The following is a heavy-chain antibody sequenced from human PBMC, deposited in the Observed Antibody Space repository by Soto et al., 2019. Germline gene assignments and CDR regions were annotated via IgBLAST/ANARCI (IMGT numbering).Heavy chain of an antibody. D-gene: IGHD3-10*01. V-gene: IGHV1-18*01. CDR3: GAGGVSPYYNYGMDV. CDR2: ISAYNGNT. Sequence: ASVKVSCKASGYTFTSYGISWVRQAPGQGLEWMGWISAYNGNTNYSQTFQGRVTMTTDTSTSTAYMEVMSLISDDTAVFYCGAGGVSPYYNYGMDVWGQGTLVTVSS. CDR1: GYTFTSYG. J-gene: IGHJ6*02.